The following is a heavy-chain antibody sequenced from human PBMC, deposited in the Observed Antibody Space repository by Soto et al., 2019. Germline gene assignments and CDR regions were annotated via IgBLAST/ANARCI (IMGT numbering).Heavy chain of an antibody. CDR3: ARDFGYCSSTSCHNRAPNWFDP. CDR1: GYTFTIYY. V-gene: IGHV1-46*01. D-gene: IGHD2-2*01. CDR2: INPSGGST. Sequence: ASVKVSCKASGYTFTIYYMHWVLQAPGQGLEWMGIINPSGGSTSYAQKFQGWVTMTRDTSISTAYMELSRLRSDDTAVYYCARDFGYCSSTSCHNRAPNWFDPWGQRTLVTVSS. J-gene: IGHJ5*02.